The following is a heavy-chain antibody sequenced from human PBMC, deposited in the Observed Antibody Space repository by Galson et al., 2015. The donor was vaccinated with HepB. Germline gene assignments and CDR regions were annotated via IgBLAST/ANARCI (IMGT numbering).Heavy chain of an antibody. CDR1: GITLTDYD. D-gene: IGHD2/OR15-2a*01. J-gene: IGHJ6*03. CDR3: AKGSPTSFYHYYMDV. Sequence: SLRLSCAAPGITLTDYDMSWVRQAPGKGLEWISGISKNDMITHLADPVKGRFTISRHKSRNVLYLQMNSLKVGDTAVYYCAKGSPTSFYHYYMDVWGKGTTVIVSS. V-gene: IGHV3-23*05. CDR2: ISKNDMIT.